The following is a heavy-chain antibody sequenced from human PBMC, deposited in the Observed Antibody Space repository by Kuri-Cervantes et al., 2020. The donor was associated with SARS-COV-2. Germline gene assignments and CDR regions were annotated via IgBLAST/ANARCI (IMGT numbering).Heavy chain of an antibody. J-gene: IGHJ3*02. CDR3: ARGDVVVITTDAFDI. Sequence: ASVKVSCKASGYTFTGYYMHWVRQAPGQGLEWMGWINPNSGGTNYAQKFQGRVTMTRDTSISTAYMELSRLRSDDTAVYYCARGDVVVITTDAFDIWGQGTMVTVSS. V-gene: IGHV1-2*02. CDR2: INPNSGGT. CDR1: GYTFTGYY. D-gene: IGHD3-22*01.